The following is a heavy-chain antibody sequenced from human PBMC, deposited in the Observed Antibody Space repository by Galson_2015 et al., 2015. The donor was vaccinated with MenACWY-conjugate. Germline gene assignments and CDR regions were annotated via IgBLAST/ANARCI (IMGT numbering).Heavy chain of an antibody. CDR1: EFTFRRFG. Sequence: SLRLSCAASEFTFRRFGMHWVRQAPGKGLEWMAVISYDGSNESYADSVKGRFTISRDNSKNTLYLQMNSLRADDTAVYYCAKDWSVPYSTISYYFYMDGWGKGTTVTVSS. J-gene: IGHJ6*03. CDR3: AKDWSVPYSTISYYFYMDG. D-gene: IGHD6-13*01. V-gene: IGHV3-30*18. CDR2: ISYDGSNE.